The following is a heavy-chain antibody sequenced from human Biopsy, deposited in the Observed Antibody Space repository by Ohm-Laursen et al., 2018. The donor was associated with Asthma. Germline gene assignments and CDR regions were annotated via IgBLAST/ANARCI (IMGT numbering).Heavy chain of an antibody. CDR3: ARPSPNRDILYYYHHMDV. V-gene: IGHV1-69*06. Sequence: SVKASYKVSGGMFGNYAISSVRQAPGLGLEWMGGISPIFGSSNYAQRFQGRVTITANIFTRTVYMELSGLRFDDTAIYYRARPSPNRDILYYYHHMDVWGQGTTVIVSS. CDR1: GGMFGNYA. J-gene: IGHJ6*02. CDR2: ISPIFGSS.